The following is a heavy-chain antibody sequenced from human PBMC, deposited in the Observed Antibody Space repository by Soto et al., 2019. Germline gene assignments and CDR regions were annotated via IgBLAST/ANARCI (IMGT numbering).Heavy chain of an antibody. CDR2: ISYDGSNK. Sequence: GGSLRLSCAASGFTFSSYAMHWVRQAPGKGLEWVAVISYDGSNKYYADSVKGRFTISRDNSKNTLYLQMNSLRAEDTAVYYCAREKRVPGYYGMGVWGQGTTVTVSS. J-gene: IGHJ6*02. CDR3: AREKRVPGYYGMGV. CDR1: GFTFSSYA. V-gene: IGHV3-30-3*01. D-gene: IGHD2-2*01.